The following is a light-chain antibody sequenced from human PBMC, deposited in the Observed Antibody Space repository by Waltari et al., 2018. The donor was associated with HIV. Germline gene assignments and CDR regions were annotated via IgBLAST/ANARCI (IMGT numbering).Light chain of an antibody. J-gene: IGKJ2*01. CDR1: QSISSNY. V-gene: IGKV3-20*01. Sequence: ESVLTQSPGTLSLSPGDGATLSCRASQSISSNYLAWYQQKPGQTPRLLSYGASTRATGIPDRFSGSGSGTDFTLTISRLEPEDFAVYYCQQYGWSTPYTFGQGTRLEI. CDR2: GAS. CDR3: QQYGWSTPYT.